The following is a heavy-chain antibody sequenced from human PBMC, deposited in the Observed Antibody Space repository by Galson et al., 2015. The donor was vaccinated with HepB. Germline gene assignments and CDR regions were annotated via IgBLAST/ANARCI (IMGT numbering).Heavy chain of an antibody. D-gene: IGHD6-19*01. CDR1: GFTFNMYS. Sequence: SLRLSCAASGFTFNMYSMNWVRQAPGKGLEWVSYISSVSTTIHYADSVKGRFTISRDNAKNSVYLQMNSLRDEDTAVYYCAREEAVAGLDNWGPGTLVTVSS. J-gene: IGHJ4*02. CDR3: AREEAVAGLDN. CDR2: ISSVSTTI. V-gene: IGHV3-48*02.